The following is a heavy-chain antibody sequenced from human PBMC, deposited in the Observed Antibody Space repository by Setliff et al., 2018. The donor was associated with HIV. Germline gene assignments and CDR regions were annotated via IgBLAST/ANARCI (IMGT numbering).Heavy chain of an antibody. CDR3: AILDVDTTMVIYYGMDV. D-gene: IGHD5-18*01. J-gene: IGHJ6*02. CDR2: ISSSGSTV. CDR1: GFIFSRYS. V-gene: IGHV3-48*04. Sequence: GGSLRLSCAASGFIFSRYSMTWVRQAPGKGLEWVSSISSSGSTVYYADSAKGRFTISRDNAKNSLYLQMNSLRAEDTAVYYCAILDVDTTMVIYYGMDVWGQGTTVTVSS.